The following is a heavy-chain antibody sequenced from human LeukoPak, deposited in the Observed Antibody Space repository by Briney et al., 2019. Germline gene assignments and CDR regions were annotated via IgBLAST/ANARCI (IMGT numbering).Heavy chain of an antibody. CDR3: AREMRPATTTLVAY. D-gene: IGHD1-1*01. J-gene: IGHJ4*02. CDR1: GYIFTGYW. V-gene: IGHV1-2*02. Sequence: ASVRVSCKASGYIFTGYWIHWVRQAPGQGLEWMGFINPNSGNTNYAQNFQGRVTMTRDTSISTAYVELSSLTADDTAVYYCAREMRPATTTLVAYWGQGTLVTVSS. CDR2: INPNSGNT.